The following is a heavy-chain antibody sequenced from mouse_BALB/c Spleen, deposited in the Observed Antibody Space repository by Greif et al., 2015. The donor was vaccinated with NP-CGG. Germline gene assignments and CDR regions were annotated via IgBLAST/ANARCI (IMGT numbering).Heavy chain of an antibody. CDR2: ISSGGGST. V-gene: IGHV5-12-1*01. CDR3: ARHEGYGNYVFDY. Sequence: EVQLVESGGGLVKPGGSLKLSCAASGFAFSSYDMSWVRQTPEKRLEWVAYISSGGGSTYYPDTVKGRFTISRDNAKNTLYLQMSSLKSEDTAMYYCARHEGYGNYVFDYWGQGTTLTVSS. CDR1: GFAFSSYD. D-gene: IGHD2-10*02. J-gene: IGHJ2*01.